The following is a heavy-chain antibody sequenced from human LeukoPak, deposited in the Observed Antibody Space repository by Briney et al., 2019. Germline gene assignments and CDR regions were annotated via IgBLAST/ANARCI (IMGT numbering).Heavy chain of an antibody. D-gene: IGHD2-15*01. CDR3: ARGYCSGGSCYSGYFQY. J-gene: IGHJ1*01. CDR1: GGTFSSYA. CDR2: IIPIFGTA. Sequence: ASVKVSCKASGGTFSSYAISWVRQAPGQGLEWMGRIIPIFGTANYAQKFQGRVTITTDESTSTAYMELSSLRSEDTAVYYCARGYCSGGSCYSGYFQYWGQGTLVTVSS. V-gene: IGHV1-69*05.